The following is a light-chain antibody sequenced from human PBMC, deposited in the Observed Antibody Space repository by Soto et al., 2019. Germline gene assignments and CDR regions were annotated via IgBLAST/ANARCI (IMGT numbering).Light chain of an antibody. CDR3: SSYTTGSTLPWV. Sequence: QSVLTQPASVSGSPGQSITISCTGSSNGIGTYEYVSWHQHHPGRAPKLIIFGVNDRPSGISDRFSGSKSGNTASLTIFGLQLEDEAVYYCSSYTTGSTLPWVFXTGTKVTVL. J-gene: IGLJ1*01. CDR1: SNGIGTYEY. CDR2: GVN. V-gene: IGLV2-14*01.